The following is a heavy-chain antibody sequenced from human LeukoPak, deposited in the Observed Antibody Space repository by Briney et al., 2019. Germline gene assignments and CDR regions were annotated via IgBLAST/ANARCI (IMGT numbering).Heavy chain of an antibody. J-gene: IGHJ4*02. D-gene: IGHD6-19*01. CDR3: AKVLSSGWLDNFDY. V-gene: IGHV3-9*01. CDR2: ISWNSGSI. CDR1: GFTFDDYA. Sequence: GGSLRLSCAASGFTFDDYAMHWVRQAPGKGLELVSGISWNSGSIGYADSVKGRFTISRDNAKNSLYLQMNSLRAEDTALYYCAKVLSSGWLDNFDYWGQGTLVTVSS.